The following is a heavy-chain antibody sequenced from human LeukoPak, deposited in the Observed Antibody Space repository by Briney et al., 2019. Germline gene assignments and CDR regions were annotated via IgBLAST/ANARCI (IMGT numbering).Heavy chain of an antibody. J-gene: IGHJ5*02. CDR3: ARDKVPMVRGVIPRWFDP. CDR1: GFTFSDYY. Sequence: PVGSLRRSCAASGFTFSDYYMSWIRQAPGKGLEWGSYISSSGSTIYPADTVKGRFTIYRDNAKNSLYLQMNSLRAEDTAVYYCARDKVPMVRGVIPRWFDPWGQGTLVTVSS. CDR2: ISSSGSTI. V-gene: IGHV3-11*04. D-gene: IGHD3-10*01.